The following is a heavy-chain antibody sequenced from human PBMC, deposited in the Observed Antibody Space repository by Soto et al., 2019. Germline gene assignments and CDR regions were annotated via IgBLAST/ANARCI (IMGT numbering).Heavy chain of an antibody. CDR2: IRSKANSYAT. CDR1: GFTFSGSA. CDR3: TKSSYLAAFDI. V-gene: IGHV3-73*01. D-gene: IGHD3-3*01. Sequence: EVQLVESGGGLVQPGGSLKLSCAASGFTFSGSAMHWVRQASGKGLEWVGRIRSKANSYATAYAASVEGRFTISRDDSKNTAYLQMNSLKTEDTAVYYCTKSSYLAAFDIWGQGTMVTVSS. J-gene: IGHJ3*02.